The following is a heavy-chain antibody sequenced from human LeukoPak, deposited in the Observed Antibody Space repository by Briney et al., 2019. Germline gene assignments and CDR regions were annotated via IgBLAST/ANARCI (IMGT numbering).Heavy chain of an antibody. CDR3: AVLFRYCSGGSCYPRAFDI. CDR1: GYSFTSYW. J-gene: IGHJ3*02. Sequence: GESLKISCKGSGYSFTSYWISWVRQMPGKGLERMGRIDPSDSYTNYSPSLQGHVTISADKSISTAYLQWSSLKASDTAMYYCAVLFRYCSGGSCYPRAFDIWGQGTMVTVSS. V-gene: IGHV5-10-1*01. CDR2: IDPSDSYT. D-gene: IGHD2-15*01.